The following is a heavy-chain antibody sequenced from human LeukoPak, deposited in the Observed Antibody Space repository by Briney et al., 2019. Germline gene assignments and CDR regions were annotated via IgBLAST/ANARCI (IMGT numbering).Heavy chain of an antibody. V-gene: IGHV3-74*01. CDR1: GFTFSSYW. D-gene: IGHD6-13*01. CDR2: INSDGSTI. Sequence: PGGSLRLSCAASGFTFSSYWMHWVRQAPGKGLVWVSRINSDGSTISYADSVKGRFTISRDNAKNTLYLQMNGLRAEDTAVYYCARDHSSWELPSDYWGQGTLVTVSS. J-gene: IGHJ4*02. CDR3: ARDHSSWELPSDY.